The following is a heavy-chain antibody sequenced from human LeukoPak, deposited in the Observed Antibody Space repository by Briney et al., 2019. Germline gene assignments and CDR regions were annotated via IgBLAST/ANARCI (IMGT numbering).Heavy chain of an antibody. J-gene: IGHJ4*02. V-gene: IGHV1-46*01. Sequence: VASVKVSCKASGYTFTSYYMHWVRQAPGQGLGWMGIINPSGGSTSYAQKFQGRVTMTRDTSTSTVYMELSSLRSEDTAVYYCAREVQGLTIFGVVTPLDYWGQGTLVTVSS. CDR1: GYTFTSYY. CDR3: AREVQGLTIFGVVTPLDY. CDR2: INPSGGST. D-gene: IGHD3-3*01.